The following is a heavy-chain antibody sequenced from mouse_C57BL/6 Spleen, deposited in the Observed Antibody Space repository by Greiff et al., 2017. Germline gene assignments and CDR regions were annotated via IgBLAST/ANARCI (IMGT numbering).Heavy chain of an antibody. CDR2: IDPSDSET. CDR3: AREGAQATSWFAY. CDR1: GYTFTSYW. V-gene: IGHV1-52*01. J-gene: IGHJ3*01. Sequence: VQGVESGAELVRPGSSVKLSCKASGYTFTSYWMHWVKQRPIQGLEWIGNIDPSDSETHYNQKFKDKATLTVDKSSSTAYMQLSSLTSEDSAVYYCAREGAQATSWFAYWGQGTLVTVSA. D-gene: IGHD3-2*02.